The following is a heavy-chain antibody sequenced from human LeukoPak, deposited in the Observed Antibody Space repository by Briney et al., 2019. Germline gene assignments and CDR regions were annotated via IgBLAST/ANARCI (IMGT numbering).Heavy chain of an antibody. CDR1: GFNLSPYA. CDR2: ISYDGSKT. V-gene: IGHV3-30-3*01. J-gene: IGHJ6*02. CDR3: TRAPDGLDV. Sequence: PGGSLRLSCAASGFNLSPYAMHWVRQAPGKGLEWVAAISYDGSKTYYADSVKGRFTISRDTFKNTLYLQMNNLRPEDTSVYYCTRAPDGLDVWGQGTTVTVSS.